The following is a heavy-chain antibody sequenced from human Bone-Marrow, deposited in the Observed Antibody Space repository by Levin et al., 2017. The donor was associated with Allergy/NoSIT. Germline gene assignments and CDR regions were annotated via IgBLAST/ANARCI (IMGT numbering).Heavy chain of an antibody. J-gene: IGHJ4*02. V-gene: IGHV2-5*04. Sequence: SGPTLVKPTQTLTLTCTVSGVSLSTSGVGVGWIRQPPGKALEWLGHIYWDDDQRYNPSLKTRLTITKDTSKNQVVLTMTNMDPVDTGVHYCVQVNSYGWSGHYFDYWGQGALVTVSS. CDR3: VQVNSYGWSGHYFDY. D-gene: IGHD3-16*02. CDR1: GVSLSTSGVG. CDR2: IYWDDDQ.